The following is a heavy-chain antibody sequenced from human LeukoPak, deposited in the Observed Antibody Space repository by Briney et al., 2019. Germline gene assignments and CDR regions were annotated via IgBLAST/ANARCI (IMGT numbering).Heavy chain of an antibody. D-gene: IGHD4-17*01. V-gene: IGHV3-23*01. CDR1: GFNFRDFA. CDR2: IRASGDLR. CDR3: ARDPNGDYIGAFDM. Sequence: GGSLRLSCAASGFNFRDFAMMWVRQAPGRGLEWVSAIRASGDLRFYAESVKGRFTVSRDNSKNTLYLQMNSLRAADTAVYYCARDPNGDYIGAFDMCGQGTKVIVSS. J-gene: IGHJ3*02.